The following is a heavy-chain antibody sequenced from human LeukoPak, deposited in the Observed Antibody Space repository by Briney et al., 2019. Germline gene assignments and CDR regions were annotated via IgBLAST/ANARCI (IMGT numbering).Heavy chain of an antibody. D-gene: IGHD5-24*01. CDR3: ARHRAVEMATIVDY. V-gene: IGHV4-39*01. CDR1: GGSNSSSSYY. J-gene: IGHJ4*02. Sequence: SETLSLTCTVSGGSNSSSSYYWGWIRQPPGKGLEWIGSIYYSGSTYYNPSLKSRVTISVDTSKNQFSLKLSSVTAADTAVYYCARHRAVEMATIVDYWGQGTLVTVSS. CDR2: IYYSGST.